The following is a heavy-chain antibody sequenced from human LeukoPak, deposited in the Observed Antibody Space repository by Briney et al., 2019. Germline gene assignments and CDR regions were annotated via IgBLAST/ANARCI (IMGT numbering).Heavy chain of an antibody. CDR2: IRYDGSNK. CDR3: AKDGNYYDSSSPEGRGNHDAFDI. V-gene: IGHV3-30*02. CDR1: GFTFSSYG. J-gene: IGHJ3*02. Sequence: GGSLRLSCAASGFTFSSYGMHWVRQAPGKGLEWVAFIRYDGSNKYYAGSVKGRFTISRDNSKNTLYLQMNSLRAEDTAVYYCAKDGNYYDSSSPEGRGNHDAFDIWGQGTMVTVSS. D-gene: IGHD3-22*01.